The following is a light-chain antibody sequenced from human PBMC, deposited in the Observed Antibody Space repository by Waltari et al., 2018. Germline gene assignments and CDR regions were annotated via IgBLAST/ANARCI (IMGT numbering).Light chain of an antibody. CDR1: QTIKNNY. CDR2: GAS. CDR3: QQYGNSPWT. Sequence: EIVLTQSPDTLPLSRGEHATHACRASQTIKNNYLSWFQHKRGQAPRLLFFGASDRATGIPDRFTVSGSGTDFTLTISRLEPEDFAVYYGQQYGNSPWTFGHGTRVEIK. V-gene: IGKV3-20*01. J-gene: IGKJ1*01.